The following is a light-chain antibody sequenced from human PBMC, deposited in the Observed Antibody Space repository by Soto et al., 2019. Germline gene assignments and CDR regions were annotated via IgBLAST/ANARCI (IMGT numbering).Light chain of an antibody. J-gene: IGKJ5*01. Sequence: IVVTQSPATLSVSPGERATLSCRASQSVSSNLAWYQQKPGQAPRPLIYDTSSRATGIPSRFSGSGSGTEFTLTISSLQSEDFAAYYCQQHNKWPITFGQGTRVE. CDR3: QQHNKWPIT. CDR2: DTS. CDR1: QSVSSN. V-gene: IGKV3-15*01.